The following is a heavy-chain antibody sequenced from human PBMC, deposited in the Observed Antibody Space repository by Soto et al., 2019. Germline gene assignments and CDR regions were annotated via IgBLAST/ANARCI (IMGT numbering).Heavy chain of an antibody. V-gene: IGHV1-18*01. D-gene: IGHD3-22*01. Sequence: ASVKVSCKASGYTFTSYGISWVRQAPGQGLEWMGWINAGNGNTKYSQKFQGRVTITRDTSASTAYMELSSLRSEDTAVYYCARAISSGYWTYPMDVWGQGNTVTVSS. CDR3: ARAISSGYWTYPMDV. J-gene: IGHJ6*02. CDR1: GYTFTSYG. CDR2: INAGNGNT.